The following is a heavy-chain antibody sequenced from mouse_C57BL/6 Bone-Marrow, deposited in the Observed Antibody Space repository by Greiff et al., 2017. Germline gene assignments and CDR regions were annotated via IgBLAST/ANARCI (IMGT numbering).Heavy chain of an antibody. Sequence: QVQLKQPGAELVKPGASVKLSCKASGYTFTSYWMQWVKQRPGQGLEWIGEIDPSDSYTNYNQKFKGKATLTVDTSSSTAYMQLSSLTSEDSAVYYCARRGIYFDVWGTGTTVTVSS. J-gene: IGHJ1*03. CDR3: ARRGIYFDV. CDR1: GYTFTSYW. V-gene: IGHV1-50*01. CDR2: IDPSDSYT.